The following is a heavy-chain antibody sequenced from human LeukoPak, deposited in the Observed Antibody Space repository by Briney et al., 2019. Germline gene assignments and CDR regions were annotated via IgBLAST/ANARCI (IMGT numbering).Heavy chain of an antibody. V-gene: IGHV3-30*04. D-gene: IGHD6-19*01. CDR2: ISYDGSNK. CDR3: ARDWGSGWYYYYGMDV. CDR1: GFTFSSYA. J-gene: IGHJ6*04. Sequence: GRSLRLSCAASGFTFSSYAMHWVRQAPGKGLEWVAVISYDGSNKYYADSVKGRFTISRDNSKNTLYLQVNSLRAEDTAVYYCARDWGSGWYYYYGMDVWGKGTTVTVSS.